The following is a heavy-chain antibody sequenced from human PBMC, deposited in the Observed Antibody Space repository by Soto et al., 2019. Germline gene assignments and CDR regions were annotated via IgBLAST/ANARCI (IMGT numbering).Heavy chain of an antibody. V-gene: IGHV4-31*03. J-gene: IGHJ4*02. CDR1: GGSISSGGYY. Sequence: QVQLQESGPGLVKPSQTLSLTCTVSGGSISSGGYYWSWIRQHPGKGLEWIGYIYYSGSTYYNPSLKSRVTISVDTSKNQFSLKLSSVTAADTAVYYCAVTYYYDSSGYYSNGYFDYWGQGTLVTVSS. CDR2: IYYSGST. CDR3: AVTYYYDSSGYYSNGYFDY. D-gene: IGHD3-22*01.